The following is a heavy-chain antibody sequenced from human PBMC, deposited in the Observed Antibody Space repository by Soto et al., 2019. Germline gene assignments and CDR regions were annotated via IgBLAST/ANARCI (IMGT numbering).Heavy chain of an antibody. V-gene: IGHV3-33*01. Sequence: QVQLVESGGGVVQPGRSLRLSCAASGFTFSSYGMHWVRQAPGKGLEWVAVIWYDGSNKYYAYSVKGRFTISRDNSKNTLYLQMNSLRAEDTAVYYCARKGSGSYYQFSAYYFDYWGQGTLVTVSS. CDR2: IWYDGSNK. D-gene: IGHD1-26*01. CDR1: GFTFSSYG. CDR3: ARKGSGSYYQFSAYYFDY. J-gene: IGHJ4*02.